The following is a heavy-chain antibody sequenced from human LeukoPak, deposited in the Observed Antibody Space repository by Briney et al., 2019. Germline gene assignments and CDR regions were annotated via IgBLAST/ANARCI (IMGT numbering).Heavy chain of an antibody. CDR1: GGSISSSSYY. J-gene: IGHJ4*02. CDR3: ARRRWHDSSPFDY. CDR2: IYYSGST. Sequence: PSETLSLTCTVSGGSISSSSYYWGWIRQPPGKGLEWIGSIYYSGSTYYNPSLKSRVTISVDTSKNQFSLKLSSVTAADTAVYYCARRRWHDSSPFDYWGQGTLVTVSS. V-gene: IGHV4-39*01. D-gene: IGHD3-22*01.